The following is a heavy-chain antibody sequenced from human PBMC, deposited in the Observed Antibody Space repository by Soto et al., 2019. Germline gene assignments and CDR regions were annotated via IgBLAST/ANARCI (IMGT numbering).Heavy chain of an antibody. D-gene: IGHD3-3*01. CDR3: ARVTESLGVYGMDV. CDR2: IFYSGST. J-gene: IGHJ6*02. V-gene: IGHV4-30-4*01. CDR1: GGSISSDDYY. Sequence: PSETLSLTCTVSGGSISSDDYYWTWIRHPPGKGLEWIGYIFYSGSTYYNPSLKSRVTMSVDTSKNQFSLKLSSVTAADTAVYYCARVTESLGVYGMDVWGQGTTVTVSS.